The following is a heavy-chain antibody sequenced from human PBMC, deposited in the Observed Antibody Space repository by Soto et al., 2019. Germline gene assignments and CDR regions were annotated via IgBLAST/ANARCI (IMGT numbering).Heavy chain of an antibody. Sequence: GESLKISCKGSGYSFTSYWIGWVRQMPGKGLEWMGIIYPGDSDTRYSPSFQGQVTISADKSISTAYLRWSSLKASDTAMYYCARHSGPKGQYDSSGYPTPFDYWGQGTLVTVSS. J-gene: IGHJ4*02. CDR2: IYPGDSDT. V-gene: IGHV5-51*01. CDR3: ARHSGPKGQYDSSGYPTPFDY. CDR1: GYSFTSYW. D-gene: IGHD3-22*01.